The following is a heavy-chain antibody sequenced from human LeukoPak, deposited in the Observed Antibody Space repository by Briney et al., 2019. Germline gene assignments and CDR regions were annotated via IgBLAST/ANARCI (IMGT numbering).Heavy chain of an antibody. CDR3: AKTTAGYSSGRYPGWPIDY. CDR2: ISGSGGDT. D-gene: IGHD6-19*01. Sequence: GGSLRLSCAASGFTFRSCAIYWVRQAPGKGLEWVSGISGSGGDTYFADSVKGRFTISRDNSKNTVFLQMDSLRAEDTAAYYCAKTTAGYSSGRYPGWPIDYWGQGTLVTVSS. CDR1: GFTFRSCA. V-gene: IGHV3-23*01. J-gene: IGHJ4*02.